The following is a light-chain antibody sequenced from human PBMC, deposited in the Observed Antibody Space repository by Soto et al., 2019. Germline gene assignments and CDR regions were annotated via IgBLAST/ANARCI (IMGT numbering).Light chain of an antibody. CDR3: QQYNNWPPIT. V-gene: IGKV3D-15*01. J-gene: IGKJ5*01. CDR1: QSVGSD. Sequence: EVVLTQSPGTLSLSPGERATLSCRSSQSVGSDYLAWYQQKPDQAPRLLIFGASRRATGIPARFSGSGSGTEFTLTISSLQSEDFAVYYCQQYNNWPPITFGQGTRLEI. CDR2: GAS.